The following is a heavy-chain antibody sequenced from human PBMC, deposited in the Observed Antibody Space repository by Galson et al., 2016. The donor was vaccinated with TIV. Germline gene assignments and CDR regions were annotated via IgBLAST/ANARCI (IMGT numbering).Heavy chain of an antibody. CDR2: IWYDGVKT. Sequence: SLRLSCAASGFTFGTYGMYWVRQAPGRGLEWVGLIWYDGVKTDYADSVKGRFSISRDNSKNTLFLQMDRLRVEDTAVYYCARVRFCSSTTCLGYLDYWGQGVLVTVSS. CDR3: ARVRFCSSTTCLGYLDY. J-gene: IGHJ4*02. V-gene: IGHV3-33*01. D-gene: IGHD2-2*01. CDR1: GFTFGTYG.